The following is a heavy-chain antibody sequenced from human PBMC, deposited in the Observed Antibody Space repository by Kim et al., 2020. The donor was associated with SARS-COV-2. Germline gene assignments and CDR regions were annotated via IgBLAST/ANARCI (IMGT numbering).Heavy chain of an antibody. D-gene: IGHD6-25*01. V-gene: IGHV3-74*01. Sequence: GGSLRLSCAASVFTFTSAAMTWFRQGPGKRLESVSRVFADGSAVYADSVRGRFTISRDNTKDMVSLQMNHLSVEDTAVYYCEKAGGFWGQGTLVTVS. CDR1: VFTFTSAA. J-gene: IGHJ1*01. CDR3: EKAGGF. CDR2: VFADGSA.